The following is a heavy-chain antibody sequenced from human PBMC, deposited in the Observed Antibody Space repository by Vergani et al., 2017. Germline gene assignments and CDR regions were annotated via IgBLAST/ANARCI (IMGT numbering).Heavy chain of an antibody. J-gene: IGHJ4*02. D-gene: IGHD6-13*01. CDR1: GGSISSYY. Sequence: QVQLQESGPGLVKPSETLSLTCTVSGGSISSYYWSWIRQPPGKGLEWIGEINHSGSTNYNPSLKSRVTISVDTSKNQFSLKLSSVTAADTAVYYCARVISSSWSSVRHPPDYWGQGTLVTVSS. CDR3: ARVISSSWSSVRHPPDY. CDR2: INHSGST. V-gene: IGHV4-59*12.